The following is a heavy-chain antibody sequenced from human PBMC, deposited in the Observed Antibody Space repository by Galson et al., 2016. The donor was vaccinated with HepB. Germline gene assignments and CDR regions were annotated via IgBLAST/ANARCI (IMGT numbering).Heavy chain of an antibody. Sequence: SLRLSCAASGFTFSTYWMHWVRQAPGKGLVWVSRISSDGSSTSYADSVKGRVTISRDNVKNTLYLQVNSLRAEDSAVYYCARDRGHNFGPYSYYYYGMDVWGQGTTVIVSS. CDR1: GFTFSTYW. CDR3: ARDRGHNFGPYSYYYYGMDV. CDR2: ISSDGSST. D-gene: IGHD3-10*01. V-gene: IGHV3-74*01. J-gene: IGHJ6*02.